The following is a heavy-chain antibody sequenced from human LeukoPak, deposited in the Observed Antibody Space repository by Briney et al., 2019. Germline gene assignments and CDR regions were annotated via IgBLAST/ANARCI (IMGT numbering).Heavy chain of an antibody. CDR1: GFTFDDYA. D-gene: IGHD5-18*01. Sequence: GGSLRLSCAASGFTFDDYAMHWVRQAPGKGLEWVSGISWNSGSIGYADSVKGRFTISRDNAKNSVYLQMNSLRAEDTALYYCAKDRLGGYSYGPFDYWGQGTLVTVSS. J-gene: IGHJ4*02. V-gene: IGHV3-9*01. CDR2: ISWNSGSI. CDR3: AKDRLGGYSYGPFDY.